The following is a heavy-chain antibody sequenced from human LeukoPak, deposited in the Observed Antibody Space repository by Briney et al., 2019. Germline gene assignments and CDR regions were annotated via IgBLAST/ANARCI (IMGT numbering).Heavy chain of an antibody. CDR3: ARDTNVEFVEWAPLFDY. D-gene: IGHD1-26*01. V-gene: IGHV3-7*01. J-gene: IGHJ4*02. CDR1: GFTFSSYW. Sequence: GGSLRLSRAASGFTFSSYWMSWVRQAPGKGLEWVADIKQDGSEKYYVDSVKGRFTISRDNAKNSLYLQMNSLRAEDTAVYYCARDTNVEFVEWAPLFDYWGQGTLVTVSS. CDR2: IKQDGSEK.